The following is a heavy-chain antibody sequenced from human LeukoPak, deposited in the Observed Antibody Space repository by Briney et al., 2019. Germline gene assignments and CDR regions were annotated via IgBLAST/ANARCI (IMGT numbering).Heavy chain of an antibody. J-gene: IGHJ3*02. CDR1: GGSISSYY. Sequence: SETLSLTCTVSGGSISSYYWSWIRQPPGKGLEWIGYIYYSGSTNYNPSLKSRVTISVDTSKNQFSLQLNSVTPEDTAVYYCARVLGYCSGGSCYAGAFDIWGQGTMVTVSS. CDR2: IYYSGST. CDR3: ARVLGYCSGGSCYAGAFDI. V-gene: IGHV4-59*12. D-gene: IGHD2-15*01.